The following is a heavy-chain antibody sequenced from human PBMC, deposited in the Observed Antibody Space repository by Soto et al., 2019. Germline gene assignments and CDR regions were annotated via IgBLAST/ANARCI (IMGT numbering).Heavy chain of an antibody. CDR1: GGTFSSYA. J-gene: IGHJ5*02. Sequence: QVQRVQSGAEVKKPGSSVKVSCKASGGTFSSYAISWVRQAPGQGLEWMGGIIPIFGTANYAQKFQGRVTITADKSTSTAYMELSSLRSEDTAVYYCARALAYYYGSGSYYYNWFDPWGQGTLVTVSS. D-gene: IGHD3-10*01. CDR2: IIPIFGTA. CDR3: ARALAYYYGSGSYYYNWFDP. V-gene: IGHV1-69*06.